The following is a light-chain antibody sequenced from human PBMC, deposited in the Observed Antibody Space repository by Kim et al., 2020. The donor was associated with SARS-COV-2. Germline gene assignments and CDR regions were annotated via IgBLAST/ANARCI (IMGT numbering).Light chain of an antibody. CDR3: SSYAGSNNLV. CDR2: EVS. CDR1: HRDVGGYNY. J-gene: IGLJ2*01. V-gene: IGLV2-8*01. Sequence: GQSCTLSLTGTHRDVGGYNYVSWYQQHPGKAPKLMIYEVSKRPSGVPDRFSGSKSGNTASLTVSGLQAEDEADYYCSSYAGSNNLVFGGGTQLTVL.